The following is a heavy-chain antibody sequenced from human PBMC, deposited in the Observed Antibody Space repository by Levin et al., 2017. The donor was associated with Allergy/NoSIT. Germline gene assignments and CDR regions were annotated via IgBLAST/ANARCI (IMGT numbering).Heavy chain of an antibody. D-gene: IGHD2-15*01. J-gene: IGHJ3*02. Sequence: SETLSLTCTVSGGSISSSSYYWGWIRQPPGKGLEWIGSIYYSGSTYYNPSLKSRVTISVDTSKNQFSLKLSSVTAADTAVYYCARPQNVVVVAATPGWAFDIWGQGTMVTVSS. V-gene: IGHV4-39*01. CDR3: ARPQNVVVVAATPGWAFDI. CDR1: GGSISSSSYY. CDR2: IYYSGST.